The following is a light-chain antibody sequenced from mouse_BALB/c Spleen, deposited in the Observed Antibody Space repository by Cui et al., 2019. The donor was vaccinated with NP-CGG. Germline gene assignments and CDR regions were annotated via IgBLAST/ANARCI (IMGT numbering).Light chain of an antibody. J-gene: IGLJ1*01. Sequence: QALVTHESPLTTSPGETVTLTCRSSTGAVTTSTYANWVQEKPDHLVTGLIGGTNNRAPGVPARFSGSLIGDKAALTITGAQTEDEAIYFCALWYSNHWVFGGGTKLTVL. CDR1: TGAVTTSTY. CDR2: GTN. V-gene: IGLV1*01. CDR3: ALWYSNHWV.